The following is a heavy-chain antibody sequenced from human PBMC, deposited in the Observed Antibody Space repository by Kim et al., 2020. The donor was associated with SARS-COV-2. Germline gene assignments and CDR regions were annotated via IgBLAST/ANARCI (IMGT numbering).Heavy chain of an antibody. CDR1: GGSVSSGSYY. V-gene: IGHV4-61*01. CDR2: IYYSGST. D-gene: IGHD3-9*01. J-gene: IGHJ4*02. Sequence: SETLSLTCTVSGGSVSSGSYYWSWIRQPPGKGLEWIGYIYYSGSTNYNPSLKSRVTISVDTSKNQFSLKLSSVTAADTAVYYCAREDILTGYSSDPDYWGQGTLVTVSS. CDR3: AREDILTGYSSDPDY.